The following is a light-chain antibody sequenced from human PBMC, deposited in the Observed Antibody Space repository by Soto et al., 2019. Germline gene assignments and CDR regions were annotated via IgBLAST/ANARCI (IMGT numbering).Light chain of an antibody. CDR2: KAS. Sequence: DIQMTQSPSTLSASVGDRVTITCRASQSISSWLAWYQQKPGKAPKVLIYKASSLESGVPSRFSGRGSGTEFTLTISSLQPDDFATYYGQQYKSYSSFGQGTKLEIK. CDR3: QQYKSYSS. CDR1: QSISSW. J-gene: IGKJ2*03. V-gene: IGKV1-5*03.